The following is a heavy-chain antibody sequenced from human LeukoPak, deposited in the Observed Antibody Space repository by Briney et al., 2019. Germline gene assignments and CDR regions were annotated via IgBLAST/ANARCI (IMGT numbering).Heavy chain of an antibody. CDR3: ASITMVRGAMGV. V-gene: IGHV3-48*02. D-gene: IGHD3-10*01. CDR1: GFTFSSYS. CDR2: ISSSSSTI. Sequence: GGSLRLSCAASGFTFSSYSMNWVRQAPGKGLEWVSYISSSSSTIYYADSVKGRFTISRDNANNSLYLQMNSLRDEDTAVYYCASITMVRGAMGVWGQGTLVTVSS. J-gene: IGHJ4*02.